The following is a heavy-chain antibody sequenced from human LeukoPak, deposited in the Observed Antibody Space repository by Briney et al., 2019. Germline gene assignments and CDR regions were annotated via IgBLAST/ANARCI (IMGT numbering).Heavy chain of an antibody. V-gene: IGHV3-20*04. D-gene: IGHD6-19*01. CDR3: ARESSSGLDAFDI. Sequence: GGSLRLSCAPSGFTFSSYAMSWVRQAPGKGLEWVSGINWNGGSTGYADSVKGRFTISRDNAKNSLYLQMNSLRAEDTALYYCARESSSGLDAFDIWGQGTMVTVSS. J-gene: IGHJ3*02. CDR1: GFTFSSYA. CDR2: INWNGGST.